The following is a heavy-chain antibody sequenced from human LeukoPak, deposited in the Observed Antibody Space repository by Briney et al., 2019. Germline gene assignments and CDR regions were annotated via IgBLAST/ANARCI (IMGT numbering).Heavy chain of an antibody. D-gene: IGHD2-8*02. Sequence: ASVKVSCKASGYTFTSYAMHWVRQAPGQRLEWMGWINAGNGNTKYSQKFQGRVTITRDTSASTAYMELSSLRSEDTAVYYCARGGVADYYYYYGMDVWGQGTTVTVSS. CDR1: GYTFTSYA. CDR3: ARGGVADYYYYYGMDV. J-gene: IGHJ6*02. V-gene: IGHV1-3*01. CDR2: INAGNGNT.